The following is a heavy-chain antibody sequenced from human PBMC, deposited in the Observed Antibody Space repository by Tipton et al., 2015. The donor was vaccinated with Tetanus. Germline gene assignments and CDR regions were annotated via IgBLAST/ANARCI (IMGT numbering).Heavy chain of an antibody. CDR2: INYDGST. D-gene: IGHD3-10*01. Sequence: TLSLTCAVYGGTFNNYFWTWIRQPPGKGLEWIGEINYDGSTNYSPSLKSRVTLSLDTTKKQVSLKLSSVTAVDTAVYYCARGDYYGSGTYDVWGQGTTVTVPS. V-gene: IGHV4-34*01. J-gene: IGHJ6*02. CDR3: ARGDYYGSGTYDV. CDR1: GGTFNNYF.